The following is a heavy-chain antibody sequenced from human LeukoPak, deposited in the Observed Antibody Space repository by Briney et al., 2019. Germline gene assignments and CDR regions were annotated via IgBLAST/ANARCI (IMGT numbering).Heavy chain of an antibody. J-gene: IGHJ4*02. CDR1: GYSISSGYY. V-gene: IGHV4-38-2*02. CDR2: IDHSGST. Sequence: SETLSLTCTVSGYSISSGYYWGWIRQPPGKGLEWTGSIDHSGSTNYNPSLKSRVTISVDTSKNQFSLKLSSVTAADTAVYYCARESSSSWLDYWGQGTLVTVSS. CDR3: ARESSSSWLDY. D-gene: IGHD6-13*01.